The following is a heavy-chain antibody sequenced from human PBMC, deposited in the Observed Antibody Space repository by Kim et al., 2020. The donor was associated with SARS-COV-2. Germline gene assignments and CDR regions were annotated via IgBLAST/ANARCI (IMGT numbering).Heavy chain of an antibody. CDR2: KK. Sequence: KKGYADAGKGRLPIHRDNSKNTLYLQMNSLRAEETAVYYCARKLDYWGQGTLVTVSS. J-gene: IGHJ4*02. V-gene: IGHV3-30*01. CDR3: ARKLDY.